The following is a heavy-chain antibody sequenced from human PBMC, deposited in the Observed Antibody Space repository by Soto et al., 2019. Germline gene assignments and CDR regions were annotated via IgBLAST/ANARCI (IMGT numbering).Heavy chain of an antibody. CDR3: VRDASSGYRGWWDP. Sequence: ASVKVSCKASGYTFTSYGISWVRQAPGQGLEWMGLLIPYNGDRIYAQKFQGRVILTTDTATNTAYMELGSLRSDDTAVYYCVRDASSGYRGWWDPWGQGTLVTVSS. D-gene: IGHD5-12*01. CDR1: GYTFTSYG. V-gene: IGHV1-18*01. J-gene: IGHJ5*02. CDR2: LIPYNGDR.